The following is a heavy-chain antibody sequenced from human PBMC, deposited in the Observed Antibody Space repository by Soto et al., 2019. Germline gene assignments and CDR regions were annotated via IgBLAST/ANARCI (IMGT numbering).Heavy chain of an antibody. CDR3: ARGLRAYGDYVFDY. D-gene: IGHD4-17*01. V-gene: IGHV3-30-3*01. CDR1: GFTFSSYA. Sequence: PGGSLRLSCAASGFTFSSYATHWVRQAPGKGLEWVAVISYDGSNKYYADSVKGRFTISRDNSKNTLYLQMNSLRAEDTAVYYCARGLRAYGDYVFDYWGQGALVTVSS. J-gene: IGHJ4*02. CDR2: ISYDGSNK.